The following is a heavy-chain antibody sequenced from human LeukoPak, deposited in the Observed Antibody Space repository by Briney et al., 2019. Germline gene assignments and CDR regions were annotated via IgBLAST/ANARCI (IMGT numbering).Heavy chain of an antibody. J-gene: IGHJ4*02. V-gene: IGHV3-74*01. D-gene: IGHD6-6*01. CDR2: INTDGSST. CDR1: GFTFSSYW. Sequence: GGSLRLSCAASGFTFSSYWMHWVRQAPGKGLVWVSRINTDGSSTSYADSVKGRFTISRDNAKNTLYLQMNSLRAEDTAVYYCARDLSTPYSSSSRGIDYWGQGTLVTVSP. CDR3: ARDLSTPYSSSSRGIDY.